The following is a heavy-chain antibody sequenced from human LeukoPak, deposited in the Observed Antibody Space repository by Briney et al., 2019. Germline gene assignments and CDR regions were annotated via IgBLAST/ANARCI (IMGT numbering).Heavy chain of an antibody. CDR2: ISVGAEYI. J-gene: IGHJ4*02. CDR1: GFTFSTYV. D-gene: IGHD3-3*01. CDR3: ASGPPFLKYFEY. V-gene: IGHV3-23*01. Sequence: GGSLRLSCAASGFTFSTYVMNWFRQAPRKGLEWVSTISVGAEYIFYADSVKGRFTISRDDSNNALYFQMHSLKAEDTALYYCASGPPFLKYFEYWGQGTLVTVSS.